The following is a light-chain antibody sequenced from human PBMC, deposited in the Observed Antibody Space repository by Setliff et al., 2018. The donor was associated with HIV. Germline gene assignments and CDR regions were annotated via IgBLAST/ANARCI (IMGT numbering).Light chain of an antibody. CDR2: GNS. CDR3: QSYDSSLSGSYA. J-gene: IGLJ1*01. V-gene: IGLV1-40*01. Sequence: QSVLTQPPSVSGAPGQRVTISCTGSSSNIGAGYDVHWYKQLPGTAPKILIYGNSNRPSGVPDRFSGSKSGTSASLAITGLQAEDEDDYYCQSYDSSLSGSYAFGTGTKVTVL. CDR1: SSNIGAGYD.